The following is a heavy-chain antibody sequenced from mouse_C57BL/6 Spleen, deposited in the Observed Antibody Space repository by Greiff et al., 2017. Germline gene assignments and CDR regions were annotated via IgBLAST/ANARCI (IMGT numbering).Heavy chain of an antibody. J-gene: IGHJ4*01. CDR1: GYTFTSYW. CDR3: ARYDYGDAMDY. V-gene: IGHV1-55*01. Sequence: QVQLKQPGAELVKPGASVKMSCKASGYTFTSYWITWVKQRPGQGLEWIGDIYPGSGSTNYNEKFKSKATLTVDTSSSTAYMQLSSLTSEDSAVYYCARYDYGDAMDYWGQGTSVTVSS. D-gene: IGHD2-4*01. CDR2: IYPGSGST.